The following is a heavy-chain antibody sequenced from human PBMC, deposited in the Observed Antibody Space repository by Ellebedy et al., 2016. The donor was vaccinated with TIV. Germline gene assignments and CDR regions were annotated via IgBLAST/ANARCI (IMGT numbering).Heavy chain of an antibody. CDR1: GFSFRSYW. D-gene: IGHD4-17*01. CDR2: IYQDGGVQ. Sequence: GESLKIFCAASGFSFRSYWMGWVRQAPGKGLEWVANIYQDGGVQYYVDSVKGRFTISRDNADNSLFLQMNRLRAEDTAVYFCARRGSYGDYAVQINSWFDTWGRGTLVAVSS. CDR3: ARRGSYGDYAVQINSWFDT. V-gene: IGHV3-7*01. J-gene: IGHJ5*02.